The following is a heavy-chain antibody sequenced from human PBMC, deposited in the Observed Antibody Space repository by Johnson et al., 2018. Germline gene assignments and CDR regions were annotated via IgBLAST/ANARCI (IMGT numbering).Heavy chain of an antibody. Sequence: EVQLVESGGGLVKSGGSLRLSCAASGFTFNNAWMSWVRQAPGNGLEWVGRIKSISDGGTTDYAAPVRGRFIISRDDSQNTLYLQMNSLKTEDTAVYYCITLDFKAAYWGQGTRVTVSS. CDR3: ITLDFKAAY. CDR2: IKSISDGGTT. J-gene: IGHJ1*01. CDR1: GFTFNNAW. V-gene: IGHV3-15*01. D-gene: IGHD6-25*01.